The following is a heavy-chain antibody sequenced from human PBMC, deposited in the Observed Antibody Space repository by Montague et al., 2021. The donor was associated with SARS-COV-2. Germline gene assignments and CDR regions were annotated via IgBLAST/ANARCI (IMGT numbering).Heavy chain of an antibody. D-gene: IGHD3-10*01. J-gene: IGHJ6*02. CDR2: GDT. CDR3: ARGVQSMFRGVIRYYYYAMDV. V-gene: IGHV3-13*01. Sequence: GDTYYPGSVKGRFTISRENAKNSLYLQMNSLKAGDTAVYYCARGVQSMFRGVIRYYYYAMDVWGQGTTVTVSS.